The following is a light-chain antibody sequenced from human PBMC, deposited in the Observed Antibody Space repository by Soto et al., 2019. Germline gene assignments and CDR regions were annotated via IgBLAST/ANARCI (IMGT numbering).Light chain of an antibody. CDR2: EVS. CDR3: CSYAGSSIFYV. Sequence: QSVRTQPASVSGSPGQSITISCTGTSSDVGSYNLVSWYQQHPGKAPKLMIYEVSKRPSGVSNRFSGSKSGNTASLTISGLQAEDEADYYCCSYAGSSIFYVFGTGTKVTV. V-gene: IGLV2-23*02. CDR1: SSDVGSYNL. J-gene: IGLJ1*01.